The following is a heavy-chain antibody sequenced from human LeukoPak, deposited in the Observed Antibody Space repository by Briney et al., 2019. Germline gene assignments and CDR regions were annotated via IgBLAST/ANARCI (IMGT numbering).Heavy chain of an antibody. CDR2: VFYRGTT. V-gene: IGHV4-59*01. D-gene: IGHD3-22*01. Sequence: SSETLSLTCTVSGGSLTNYYWGWIRQPPGKGLEWIGYVFYRGTTNYNPSLKSRVTISADTSKNQFSLKLSSVTAADTAVYYCARIVSSGFSDYWGQGTLVAVSS. J-gene: IGHJ4*02. CDR3: ARIVSSGFSDY. CDR1: GGSLTNYY.